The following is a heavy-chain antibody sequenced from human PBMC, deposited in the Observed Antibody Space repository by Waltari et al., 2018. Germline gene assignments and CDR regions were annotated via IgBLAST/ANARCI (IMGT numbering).Heavy chain of an antibody. CDR2: IWYDGSIQ. J-gene: IGHJ3*02. CDR3: ARKKAGLLDAFDI. CDR1: VFTFDEFG. D-gene: IGHD2-15*01. Sequence: QVQLVESGGGVVQPGKSLRLSCEASVFTFDEFGMHWVRQAPGKGLQWVAVIWYDGSIQHYAESVKGRFTISRDNAENILNLEMSGLRVEDTAVYYCARKKAGLLDAFDIWGQGTMVTVSS. V-gene: IGHV3-33*01.